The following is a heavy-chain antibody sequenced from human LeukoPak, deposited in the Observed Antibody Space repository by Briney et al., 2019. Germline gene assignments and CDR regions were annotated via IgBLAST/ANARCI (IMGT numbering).Heavy chain of an antibody. CDR2: IYTSGST. J-gene: IGHJ4*02. V-gene: IGHV4-4*09. Sequence: SETLSLTCTVSGGSISSYYWSWIRQPPGKGLEWIGYIYTSGSTNYNPSLKSRVTISVDTSKNQFSLKLSSVTAADTAVYYCARHRGIAARPPYFDYWGQGTLVTVSS. D-gene: IGHD6-6*01. CDR3: ARHRGIAARPPYFDY. CDR1: GGSISSYY.